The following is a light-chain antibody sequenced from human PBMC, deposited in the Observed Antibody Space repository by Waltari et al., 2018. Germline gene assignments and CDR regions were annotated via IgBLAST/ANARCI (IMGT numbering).Light chain of an antibody. Sequence: QSALTQPRSVSGSPGQSVTISCPGTSSAVGGYMYLSWYQQHAGKAPTLMISAVTERPSGVPDRFSGSKSGNTASLTISGLQAEDEGDYYCCSYAGGDTVVFGGGTKLTVL. CDR3: CSYAGGDTVV. V-gene: IGLV2-11*01. CDR1: SSAVGGYMY. CDR2: AVT. J-gene: IGLJ2*01.